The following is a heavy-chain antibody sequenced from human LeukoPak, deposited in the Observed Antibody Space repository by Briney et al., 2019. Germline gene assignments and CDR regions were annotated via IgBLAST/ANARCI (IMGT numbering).Heavy chain of an antibody. CDR1: GFTFSSYG. J-gene: IGHJ6*03. V-gene: IGHV3-30*02. D-gene: IGHD3-10*01. Sequence: GGSLRLSCAASGFTFSSYGMHWVRQAPGKGLEWVAFIRYDGSNKYYADSVKGRYTISRDNSKNTLYLQMNSLRAEDTAVYYCAKDFEILGSGSYPPPYYMDVWGKGTTVTISS. CDR2: IRYDGSNK. CDR3: AKDFEILGSGSYPPPYYMDV.